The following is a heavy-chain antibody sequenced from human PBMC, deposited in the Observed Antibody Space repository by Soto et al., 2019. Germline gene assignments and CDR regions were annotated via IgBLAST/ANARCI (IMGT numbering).Heavy chain of an antibody. CDR3: KGYYYGSGSSLLYYYYMDV. J-gene: IGHJ6*03. Sequence: QLQLQESGPGLVKPSETLSLTCTVSGGSISSSSYYWGWIRQPPGKGLEWIGSIYYSGSTYYNPSRESRVTISVDTSNNQFSLKLSSVTAADTAVYYCKGYYYGSGSSLLYYYYMDVWGKGTTVTVSS. CDR1: GGSISSSSYY. V-gene: IGHV4-39*01. D-gene: IGHD3-10*01. CDR2: IYYSGST.